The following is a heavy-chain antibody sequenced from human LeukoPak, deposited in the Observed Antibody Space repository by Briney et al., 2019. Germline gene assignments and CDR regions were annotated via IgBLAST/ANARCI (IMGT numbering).Heavy chain of an antibody. J-gene: IGHJ5*02. D-gene: IGHD1-26*01. CDR1: GFPFNDHY. V-gene: IGHV3-11*04. Sequence: GGSLRLSCAASGFPFNDHYMDWVRQAPGKGLEWVSYISNTAYTINYADSVKGRFTISRDNTKNLLYLQMNSLGAEDTAVYYCARKNYIVGATMGLDPWGQGTLVTVSS. CDR2: ISNTAYTI. CDR3: ARKNYIVGATMGLDP.